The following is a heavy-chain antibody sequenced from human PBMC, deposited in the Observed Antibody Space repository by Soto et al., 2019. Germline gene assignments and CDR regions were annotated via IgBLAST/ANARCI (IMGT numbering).Heavy chain of an antibody. CDR3: ATCVVVVGATRLVYYYGMDV. CDR2: FDPEDGET. V-gene: IGHV1-24*01. J-gene: IGHJ6*02. CDR1: GYTLTELS. Sequence: ASVKVSCKVSGYTLTELSMHWVRQAPGKALEWMGGFDPEDGETIYAQKFQGRVTMTEDTSTDTAYMELSSLRSEDTAVYYCATCVVVVGATRLVYYYGMDVWGQGTTVTVSS. D-gene: IGHD2-15*01.